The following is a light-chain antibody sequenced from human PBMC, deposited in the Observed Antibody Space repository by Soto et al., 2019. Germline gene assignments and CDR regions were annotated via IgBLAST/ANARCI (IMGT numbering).Light chain of an antibody. Sequence: EILMTQSPGTLSVSPGERATLSCGASQSVSSNLAWSQQKPGQTPRLVIYDASSRASGIPARLSGSRSGTEFSLTISGLQSEDFGVYYCQQYNSRLTFGGGTKVDI. J-gene: IGKJ4*01. CDR1: QSVSSN. CDR2: DAS. CDR3: QQYNSRLT. V-gene: IGKV3-15*01.